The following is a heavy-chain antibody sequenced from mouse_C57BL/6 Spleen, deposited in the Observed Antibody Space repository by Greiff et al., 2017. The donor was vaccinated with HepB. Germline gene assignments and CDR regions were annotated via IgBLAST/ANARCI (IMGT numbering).Heavy chain of an antibody. CDR3: ARDGGYSNYADY. CDR1: GYAFSSSW. V-gene: IGHV1-82*01. Sequence: LQESGPELVKPGASVKISCKASGYAFSSSWMNWVKQRPGKGLEWIGRIYPGDGDTNYNGKFKGKATLTADKSSSTAYMQLSSLTSEDSAVYFCARDGGYSNYADYWGQGTTLTVSS. J-gene: IGHJ2*01. CDR2: IYPGDGDT. D-gene: IGHD2-5*01.